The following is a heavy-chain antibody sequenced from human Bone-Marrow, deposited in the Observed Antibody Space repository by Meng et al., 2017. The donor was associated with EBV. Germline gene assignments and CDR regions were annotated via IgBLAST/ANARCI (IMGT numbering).Heavy chain of an antibody. CDR1: GFTFSSYS. D-gene: IGHD2-2*01. J-gene: IGHJ1*01. Sequence: EVQLVESGGGLVKPGGSLRLSCAASGFTFSSYSMNWVRQAPGKGLEWVSSISSSSSYIYYADSVKGRFTISRDNAKNSLYLQMNSLRAEDTAVYYCARAAPTAGYEGNYFQNWGQGPLVTVAS. CDR3: ARAAPTAGYEGNYFQN. V-gene: IGHV3-21*01. CDR2: ISSSSSYI.